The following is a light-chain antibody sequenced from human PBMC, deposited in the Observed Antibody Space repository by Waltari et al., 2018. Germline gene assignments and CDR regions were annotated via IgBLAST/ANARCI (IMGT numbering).Light chain of an antibody. CDR3: QQYYSTPLL. CDR1: QSVLFRSDNKNY. Sequence: DIVMTQSPDSLAVSLGERATINFRSSQSVLFRSDNKNYLAWYQQKPGQPPKLLIYWASTRESGVPDRFSGSGSGTDFTLTISSLQAEDVAVYYCQQYYSTPLLFGQGTKVEIK. V-gene: IGKV4-1*01. CDR2: WAS. J-gene: IGKJ1*01.